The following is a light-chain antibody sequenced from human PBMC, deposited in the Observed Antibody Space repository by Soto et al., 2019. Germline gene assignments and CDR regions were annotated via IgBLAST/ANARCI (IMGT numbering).Light chain of an antibody. J-gene: IGLJ3*02. CDR3: ETWDSNNWV. V-gene: IGLV4-60*02. CDR2: LEGRGSY. Sequence: QPVLTQSSSASASLGSSVKLTCTLSSGHSSYIIAWHQQQPGKAPRYLMKLEGRGSYNKGSGVPDRFSGSSSGADRYLTISKLQFEDEADYYCETWDSNNWVFGGGTKLTV. CDR1: SGHSSYI.